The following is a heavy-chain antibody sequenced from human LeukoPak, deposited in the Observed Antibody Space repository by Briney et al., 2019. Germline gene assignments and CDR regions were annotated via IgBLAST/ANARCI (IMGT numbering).Heavy chain of an antibody. CDR1: GDSVSSNSVT. D-gene: IGHD3-9*01. Sequence: SQTLSLTCAISGDSVSSNSVTWNWIRQSPSRGLEWLGRTYYRSTWYNDYAVSVRGRITVDPDTSKNQFSLHLNSVTPEDTAVYYCARRLAQYDCFDPWGQGILVTVSS. CDR3: ARRLAQYDCFDP. J-gene: IGHJ5*02. V-gene: IGHV6-1*01. CDR2: TYYRSTWYN.